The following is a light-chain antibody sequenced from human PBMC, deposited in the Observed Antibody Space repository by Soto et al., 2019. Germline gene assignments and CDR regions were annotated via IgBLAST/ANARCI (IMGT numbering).Light chain of an antibody. J-gene: IGKJ1*01. CDR2: AAS. CDR1: QRIDTW. V-gene: IGKV1-39*01. CDR3: QQSYSTPWT. Sequence: DIQMTQSPSIVSASVGDRVTITCRASQRIDTWLAWYQQKPGKAPKLLIYAASSLQSGVQSRFSGSGSGTDFTLTISSLQPEDFATYYCQQSYSTPWTFGQGTKVDIK.